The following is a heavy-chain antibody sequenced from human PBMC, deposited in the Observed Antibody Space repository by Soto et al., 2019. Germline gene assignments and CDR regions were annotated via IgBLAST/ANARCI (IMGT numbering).Heavy chain of an antibody. Sequence: HVQLQESGPGLVKPSQTLSLTCVVSGAAISRGGYFWTCIRQYPGKCPEWIGYIYGSGSAFYNPSLKRRVTMSVDTSKNQFSLNLGSVTASDTAVFYCERCILRSNHCMDVWGKGTAVDVSS. J-gene: IGHJ6*03. V-gene: IGHV4-31*11. CDR3: ERCILRSNHCMDV. CDR1: GAAISRGGYF. D-gene: IGHD5-12*01. CDR2: IYGSGSA.